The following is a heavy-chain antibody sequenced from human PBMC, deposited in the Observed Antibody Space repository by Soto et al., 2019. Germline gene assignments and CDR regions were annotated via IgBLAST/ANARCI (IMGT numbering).Heavy chain of an antibody. V-gene: IGHV4-4*02. J-gene: IGHJ5*01. CDR2: VHISGHS. CDR1: GGSVRAPDW. CDR3: ARVRQGCSANNCYFDP. Sequence: SEILSLTCTLSGGSVRAPDWWNWVRQSPDKGLEWIAEVHISGHSNYNPSLRSRVSVSIDSSKNQFYLNLNSVTAADTAIYYCARVRQGCSANNCYFDPWGQGTQVTVSS. D-gene: IGHD1-1*01.